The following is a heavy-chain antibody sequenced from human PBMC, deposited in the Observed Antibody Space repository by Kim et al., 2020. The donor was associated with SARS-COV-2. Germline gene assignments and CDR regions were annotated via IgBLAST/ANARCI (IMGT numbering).Heavy chain of an antibody. Sequence: ASVKVSCKASGYTFTSYAMNWVRQAPGQGLEWMGWINTNTGNPTYAQGFTGRFVFSLDTSVSTAYLQISSLKAEDTAVYYCARADQPIAVALLRGYYYYGMDVWGQGTTVTVSS. CDR3: ARADQPIAVALLRGYYYYGMDV. D-gene: IGHD6-19*01. CDR2: INTNTGNP. J-gene: IGHJ6*02. CDR1: GYTFTSYA. V-gene: IGHV7-4-1*02.